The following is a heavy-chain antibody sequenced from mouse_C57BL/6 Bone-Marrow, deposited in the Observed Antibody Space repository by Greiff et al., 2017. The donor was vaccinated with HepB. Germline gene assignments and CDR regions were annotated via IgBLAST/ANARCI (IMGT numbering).Heavy chain of an antibody. CDR2: ISDGGSYT. CDR1: GFTFSSYA. D-gene: IGHD2-5*01. Sequence: EVMLVESGGGLVKPGGSLKLSCAASGFTFSSYAMSWVRQTPEKRLEWVATISDGGSYTYYPDNVKGRFTISRDNAKNNLYLQMSHLKSEDTAMYYCARDGNSNYVSAMDYWGQGTSVTVSS. V-gene: IGHV5-4*01. CDR3: ARDGNSNYVSAMDY. J-gene: IGHJ4*01.